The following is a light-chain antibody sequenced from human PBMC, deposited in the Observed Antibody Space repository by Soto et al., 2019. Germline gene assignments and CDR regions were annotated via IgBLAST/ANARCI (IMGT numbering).Light chain of an antibody. CDR1: SSDVGGYKY. V-gene: IGLV2-8*01. J-gene: IGLJ2*01. Sequence: QSALTQPPSASGSPGQSVTISCTGTSSDVGGYKYVSWYQQHPGKAPKLMIYEVSKRPSGVPDRFSGSKSGNTASLTVSGLQAEDEADYYCSSYGGSNNLIFGGGTKLTVL. CDR3: SSYGGSNNLI. CDR2: EVS.